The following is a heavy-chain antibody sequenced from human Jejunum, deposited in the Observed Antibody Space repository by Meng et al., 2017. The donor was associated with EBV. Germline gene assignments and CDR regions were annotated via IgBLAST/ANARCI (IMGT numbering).Heavy chain of an antibody. Sequence: QLQLQESGPGLVKPSETLSLTCGVSGGSISSSSYYWGWIRQPPGKGLEWIGMYYDVSSYYNPSLKSRVTISVDTSKNQFSLRVSSVTAADTAVYYCGRPSWRYGAGTFSYYFDYWGQGALVTVSS. D-gene: IGHD4/OR15-4a*01. CDR3: GRPSWRYGAGTFSYYFDY. CDR2: MYYDVSS. J-gene: IGHJ4*02. CDR1: GGSISSSSYY. V-gene: IGHV4-39*01.